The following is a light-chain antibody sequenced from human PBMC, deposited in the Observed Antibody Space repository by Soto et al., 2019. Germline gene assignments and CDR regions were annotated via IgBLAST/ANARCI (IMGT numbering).Light chain of an antibody. CDR2: EGT. J-gene: IGLJ3*02. V-gene: IGLV2-23*03. CDR3: CSYADTSTFWVV. CDR1: SSDFGGYNV. Sequence: QSALTQPASVSGSPGQSITISCSGTSSDFGGYNVVSWYQQHPGKAPKLIIYEGTKRPSGVSNRFSGPKSGNAASLTISGLQTEDEADYYCCSYADTSTFWVVFGGGTKLTV.